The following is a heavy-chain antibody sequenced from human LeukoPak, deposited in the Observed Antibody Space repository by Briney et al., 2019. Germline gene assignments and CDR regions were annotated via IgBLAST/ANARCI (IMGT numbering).Heavy chain of an antibody. CDR2: IYTSGST. CDR1: GGSISSGSYY. V-gene: IGHV4-61*02. Sequence: SETLSLTCSVSGGSISSGSYYGRWIRQPAGKGLEWIWRIYTSGSTNYNPSLKSRVTISVDTSKNQFSLKLSSVTAADTAVYYCARVGFHYDFRESVSWFDPWGQGTLVTVSS. D-gene: IGHD3-3*01. J-gene: IGHJ5*02. CDR3: ARVGFHYDFRESVSWFDP.